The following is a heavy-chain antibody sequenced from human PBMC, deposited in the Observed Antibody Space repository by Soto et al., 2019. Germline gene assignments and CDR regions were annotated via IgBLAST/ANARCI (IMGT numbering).Heavy chain of an antibody. Sequence: GGSLRLSCAASGFTFSSYSMNWVRQAPGKGLEWVSSISSSSSYIYYADSVKGRFTISRDNAKNSLYLQMNSLRAEDTAVYYCATYGDYVGTIDYRGQGTLVTVSS. D-gene: IGHD4-17*01. J-gene: IGHJ4*02. CDR2: ISSSSSYI. V-gene: IGHV3-21*01. CDR1: GFTFSSYS. CDR3: ATYGDYVGTIDY.